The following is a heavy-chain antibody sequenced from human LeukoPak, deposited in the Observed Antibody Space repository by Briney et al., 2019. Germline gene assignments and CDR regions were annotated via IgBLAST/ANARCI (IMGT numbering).Heavy chain of an antibody. CDR2: INHSGST. Sequence: PSETLSLTCAVYGGSFSGYYWSWIRQPPGKGLEWIGEINHSGSTNYNPSLKSRVTISVDTSKNQFSLKLSSVTAADTAVYYCARWGSIVLMVYAMSNYFDYWGQGTLVTVSS. J-gene: IGHJ4*02. D-gene: IGHD2-8*01. CDR1: GGSFSGYY. V-gene: IGHV4-34*01. CDR3: ARWGSIVLMVYAMSNYFDY.